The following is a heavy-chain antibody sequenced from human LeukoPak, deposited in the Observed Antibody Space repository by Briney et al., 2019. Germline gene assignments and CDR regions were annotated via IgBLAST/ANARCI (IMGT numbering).Heavy chain of an antibody. D-gene: IGHD6-19*01. Sequence: SETLSLTCTVSGGSISSSSYYWGWIRQPPGKGLEWIGSIYYSGSTYYNPSLKSRVTISVDTSKNQFSLKLSSVTAADTAVYYCASEGYISGWFDPWGQGTLVTVSS. CDR1: GGSISSSSYY. J-gene: IGHJ5*02. CDR3: ASEGYISGWFDP. CDR2: IYYSGST. V-gene: IGHV4-39*07.